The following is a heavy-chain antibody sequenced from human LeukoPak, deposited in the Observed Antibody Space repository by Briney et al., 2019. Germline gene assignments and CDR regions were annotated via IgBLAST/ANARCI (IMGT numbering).Heavy chain of an antibody. CDR1: GFTFSSYA. V-gene: IGHV3-23*01. CDR2: ISGSGGST. CDR3: ARGGGYCSGTSCPPIFDY. Sequence: PGGSLRLSCAASGFTFSSYAMSWVRQAPGKGLEWVSAISGSGGSTYYADSVKGRFTISRDNAKNSLYLQMNSLRAEDTAVYYCARGGGYCSGTSCPPIFDYWGQGTLVTVSS. J-gene: IGHJ4*02. D-gene: IGHD2-2*01.